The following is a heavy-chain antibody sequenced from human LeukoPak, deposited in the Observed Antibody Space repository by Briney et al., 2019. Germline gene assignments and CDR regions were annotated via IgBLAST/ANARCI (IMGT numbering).Heavy chain of an antibody. CDR3: AAAQGAYYDFWSGYYTSGQSWFDP. D-gene: IGHD3-3*01. CDR1: GFTFTSSA. Sequence: GTSVKVSCKASGFTFTSSAMQWVRQARGQRLERIGWIVVGSGNTNYAQKFQERVTITRDMSTSTAYMELSSLRSEDTAVYYCAAAQGAYYDFWSGYYTSGQSWFDPWGQGTLVTVSS. J-gene: IGHJ5*02. CDR2: IVVGSGNT. V-gene: IGHV1-58*02.